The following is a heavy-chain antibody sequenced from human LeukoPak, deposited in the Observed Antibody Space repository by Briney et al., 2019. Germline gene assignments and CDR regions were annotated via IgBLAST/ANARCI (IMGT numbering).Heavy chain of an antibody. CDR1: GFTFSNSW. D-gene: IGHD3-22*01. Sequence: GGSLRLSCAASGFTFSNSWMSWVRHAPGEGLEWVATIKPDGSAQYYVDSVKGRFTISRDNAKNSLFLQINSLRAEDTAVYYCANGGTYSSGPWGQGTLVTVSS. CDR3: ANGGTYSSGP. J-gene: IGHJ5*02. V-gene: IGHV3-7*01. CDR2: IKPDGSAQ.